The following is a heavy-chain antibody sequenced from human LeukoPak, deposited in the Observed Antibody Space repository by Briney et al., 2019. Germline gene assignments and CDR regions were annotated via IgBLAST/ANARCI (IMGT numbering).Heavy chain of an antibody. J-gene: IGHJ1*01. Sequence: GGSLRLSCAASGFTFSSYSMNWVRQAPGKGLEWVSYISSSSSTIYYADSVKGRFTISRDNAKNSLYLQMNSPRAEDTAVYYCARDLEPKYFQHWGQGTLVTVSS. V-gene: IGHV3-48*04. D-gene: IGHD1-1*01. CDR2: ISSSSSTI. CDR3: ARDLEPKYFQH. CDR1: GFTFSSYS.